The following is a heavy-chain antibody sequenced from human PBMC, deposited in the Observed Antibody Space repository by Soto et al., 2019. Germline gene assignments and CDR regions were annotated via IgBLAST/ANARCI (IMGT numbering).Heavy chain of an antibody. J-gene: IGHJ4*02. CDR1: GFTFNNAW. Sequence: GGSLRLSCAASGFTFNNAWMNWVLQAPGKGLEWVGRIKTTTEGGTTDYAAPVKGRFTISRDDSKNTLYLQMNSLKTEDTAVYYCTTSYYDFWVDYWGQGTLVTVSS. D-gene: IGHD3-3*01. CDR3: TTSYYDFWVDY. V-gene: IGHV3-15*07. CDR2: IKTTTEGGTT.